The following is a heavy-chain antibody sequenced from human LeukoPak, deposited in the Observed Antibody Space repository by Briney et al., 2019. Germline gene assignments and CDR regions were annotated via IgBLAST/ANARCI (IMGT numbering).Heavy chain of an antibody. D-gene: IGHD2-21*01. CDR1: GGSITSIHW. Sequence: PSETLSLTCTVSGGSITSIHWSWVRQPPGKGLEWIGQVHHSGGTSYNPSLRSRVTISIDKSENQFSLKLNSVTAADTAVYYCARHGGHYQSDDWGQGTLVTVSS. CDR2: VHHSGGT. CDR3: ARHGGHYQSDD. V-gene: IGHV4-4*02. J-gene: IGHJ4*02.